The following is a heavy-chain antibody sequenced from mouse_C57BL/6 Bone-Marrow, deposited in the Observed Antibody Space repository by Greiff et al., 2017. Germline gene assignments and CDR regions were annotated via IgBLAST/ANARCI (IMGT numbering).Heavy chain of an antibody. CDR2: ISYDGSN. CDR1: GYSITSGYY. J-gene: IGHJ3*02. Sequence: EVKLQESGPGLVKPSQSLSLTCSVTGYSITSGYYWNWIRQFLGNKLEWMGYISYDGSNNYNPSLKNRISITRDTSKNQFFLKLNSVTTEDTATYYCARDRSSWGQGTLVTVSA. CDR3: ARDRSS. V-gene: IGHV3-6*01.